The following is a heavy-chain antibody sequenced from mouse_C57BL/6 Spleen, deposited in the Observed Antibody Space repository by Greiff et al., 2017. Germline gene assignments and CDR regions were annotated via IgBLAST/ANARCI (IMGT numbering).Heavy chain of an antibody. Sequence: EVQRVESGGGLVKPGGSLKLSCAASGFTFSSYAMSWVRQTPEKRLEWVATISDGGSYTYYPDNVKGRFTISRDNAKNNLYLQMSHLKSEDTAMYYCARGVSTVVERSYAMDYWGQGTSVTVSS. CDR2: ISDGGSYT. D-gene: IGHD1-1*01. CDR1: GFTFSSYA. V-gene: IGHV5-4*01. J-gene: IGHJ4*01. CDR3: ARGVSTVVERSYAMDY.